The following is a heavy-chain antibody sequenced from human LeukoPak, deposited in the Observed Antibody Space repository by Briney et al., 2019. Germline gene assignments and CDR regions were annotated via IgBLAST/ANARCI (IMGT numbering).Heavy chain of an antibody. D-gene: IGHD3-22*01. CDR1: GFTFSSYW. CDR3: ASRIPYDSSSY. CDR2: ISSDGSST. Sequence: GGSLRLSCAASGFTFSSYWMHWVRQAPGKGLVWVSRISSDGSSTDYADSVKGRFTISRDNAKNTLYPQMNSLRAEDTAVYYCASRIPYDSSSYWGQGTLVTVSS. V-gene: IGHV3-74*01. J-gene: IGHJ4*02.